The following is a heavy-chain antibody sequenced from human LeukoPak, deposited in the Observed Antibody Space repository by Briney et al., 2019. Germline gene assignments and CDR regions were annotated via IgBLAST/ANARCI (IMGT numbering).Heavy chain of an antibody. CDR1: GGSISTYY. CDR3: ARVVGDCNGTNCFRPDYYYMDV. Sequence: SDTLSLTCTVSGGSISTYYWSWIRQPPGKGLEWIGYIYSSGNTNYKPSLKSRVTILGDTYKNQFSLKLPSVTAADTAVYYCARVVGDCNGTNCFRPDYYYMDVWGKGTRVPVSS. D-gene: IGHD2-2*01. J-gene: IGHJ6*03. CDR2: IYSSGNT. V-gene: IGHV4-59*12.